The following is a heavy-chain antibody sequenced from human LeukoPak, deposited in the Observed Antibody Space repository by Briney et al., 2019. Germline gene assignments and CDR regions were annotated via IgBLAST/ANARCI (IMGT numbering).Heavy chain of an antibody. CDR1: GFTVSNNY. CDR3: ARHFHY. V-gene: IGHV3-66*04. J-gene: IGHJ4*02. Sequence: GSLRLSCAASGFTVSNNYMNWVRQAPGKGLEWVSLIYIGGTTYYADSVKGRFTISRDSSKNTMYLQMNSLRAEDTAVYYCARHFHYWGQGTLVTVSS. CDR2: IYIGGTT.